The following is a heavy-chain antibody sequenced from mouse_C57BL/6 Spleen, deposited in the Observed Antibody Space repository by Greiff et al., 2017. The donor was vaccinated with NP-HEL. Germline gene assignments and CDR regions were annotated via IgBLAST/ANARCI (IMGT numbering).Heavy chain of an antibody. Sequence: QVQLQQPGAELVKPGASVKLSCKASGYTFTSYWMQWVKQRPGQGLEWIGEIDPFDSYTNYNQKFKGKATLTVDTSSSTAYMQLSSLTSEDSAVYYCARGGYWYFDVWGTGTTVTVSS. D-gene: IGHD1-1*02. CDR1: GYTFTSYW. V-gene: IGHV1-50*01. CDR2: IDPFDSYT. CDR3: ARGGYWYFDV. J-gene: IGHJ1*03.